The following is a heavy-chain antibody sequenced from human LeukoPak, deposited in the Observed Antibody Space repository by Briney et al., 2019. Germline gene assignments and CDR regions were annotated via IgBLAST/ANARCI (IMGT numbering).Heavy chain of an antibody. CDR1: GGTFSSYT. D-gene: IGHD1-26*01. V-gene: IGHV1-69*04. CDR3: ARDEVGANGADY. Sequence: ASVKVSCKASGGTFSSYTISWVRQAPGQGLEWMGRIIPILGIANYAQKFQGRVTITADKSTSTAYMELSSLRSEDTAVYYCARDEVGANGADYWGQGTLVTVSS. CDR2: IIPILGIA. J-gene: IGHJ4*02.